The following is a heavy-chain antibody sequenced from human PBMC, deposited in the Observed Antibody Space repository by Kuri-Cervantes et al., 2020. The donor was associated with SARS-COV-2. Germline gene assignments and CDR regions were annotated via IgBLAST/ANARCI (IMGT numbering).Heavy chain of an antibody. CDR2: ISGSSSTK. J-gene: IGHJ5*02. CDR3: AREGTGMVGLDL. Sequence: GGSLRLSCAASGFTFSRYAINWVRQAPGKGLEWISYISGSSSTKYYPDSVKGRFTISRDNAKNSLYPQMNSLSDEDTAVYYCAREGTGMVGLDLWGQGTQVTVSS. D-gene: IGHD5-18*01. CDR1: GFTFSRYA. V-gene: IGHV3-48*02.